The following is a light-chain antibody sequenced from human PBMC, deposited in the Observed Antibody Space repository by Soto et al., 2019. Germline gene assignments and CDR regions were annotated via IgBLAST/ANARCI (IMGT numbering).Light chain of an antibody. V-gene: IGLV2-23*02. Sequence: QSVLTQPASVSGSPGQSITISCTGTSSDVGSYNLVSWYQQHPGKAPKLMIYEVSKRPSGVSNRFSGSKSGNTASLTISGLQAEDETVSYCCSYAGRRSLIFGSGTKVTVL. CDR2: EVS. CDR3: CSYAGRRSLI. CDR1: SSDVGSYNL. J-gene: IGLJ1*01.